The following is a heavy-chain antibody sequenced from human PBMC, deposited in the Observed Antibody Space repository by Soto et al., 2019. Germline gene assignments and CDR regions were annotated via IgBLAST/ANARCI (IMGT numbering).Heavy chain of an antibody. V-gene: IGHV1-46*01. Sequence: ASVKVSCKASGYTFTSYYMHWVRQAPGQGLEWMGIINPSGGSTSYAQKFQGRVTMSRDTSTSTVYMELSSLRSEDTAVYYCARSLDGYDPYNWFDPWGQGTLVTVSS. CDR3: ARSLDGYDPYNWFDP. D-gene: IGHD2-21*01. CDR1: GYTFTSYY. CDR2: INPSGGST. J-gene: IGHJ5*02.